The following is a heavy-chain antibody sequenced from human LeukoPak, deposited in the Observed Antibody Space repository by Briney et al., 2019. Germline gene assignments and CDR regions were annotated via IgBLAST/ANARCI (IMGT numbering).Heavy chain of an antibody. J-gene: IGHJ4*02. V-gene: IGHV3-15*01. CDR1: GFTFSNAW. CDR3: PTSGSYSSFDY. CDR2: IKSKTDGGTA. Sequence: PGGSLRLSCAASGFTFSNAWMNWVRQAPGKGLEWVGRIKSKTDGGTADYAAPVKGRFTISRDDSKTTLYLQMNSLTTEDTAVYYCPTSGSYSSFDYWGQGTLVTVSS. D-gene: IGHD1-26*01.